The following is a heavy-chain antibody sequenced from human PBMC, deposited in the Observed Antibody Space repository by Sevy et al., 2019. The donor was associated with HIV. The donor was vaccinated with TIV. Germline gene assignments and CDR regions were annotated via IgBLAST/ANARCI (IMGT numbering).Heavy chain of an antibody. CDR2: MNPNSGNT. V-gene: IGHV1-8*01. CDR3: ARGSRHYYGSGSCSDFDH. CDR1: GYTFTSYD. J-gene: IGHJ4*02. D-gene: IGHD3-10*01. Sequence: ASVKVSCKASGYTFTSYDINWVRQATGQGLEWMGWMNPNSGNTGYAQKFQGRVTMTRNTSISTAYIELSSLRSEDTAVYYCARGSRHYYGSGSCSDFDHWGQGTLVTVSS.